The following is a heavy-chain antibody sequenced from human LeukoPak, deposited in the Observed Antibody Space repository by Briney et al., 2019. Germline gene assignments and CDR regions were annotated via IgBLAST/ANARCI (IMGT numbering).Heavy chain of an antibody. D-gene: IGHD5-12*01. V-gene: IGHV3-21*01. CDR2: ISSSSSYI. CDR1: GFTFSSYS. CDR3: ARDGVATIPRGGYYGMDV. Sequence: GGSLRLSCAASGFTFSSYSMNWVRQAPGKGQEWVSSISSSSSYIYYADSVKGRFTISRDNAKNSLYLQMNSLRAEDTAVYYCARDGVATIPRGGYYGMDVWGQGTTVTVSS. J-gene: IGHJ6*02.